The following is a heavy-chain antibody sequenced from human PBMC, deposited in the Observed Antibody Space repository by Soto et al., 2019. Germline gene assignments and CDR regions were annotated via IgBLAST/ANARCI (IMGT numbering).Heavy chain of an antibody. CDR3: AKGRYVSYFDH. CDR1: GFAFSNYG. CDR2: ISYDGSKK. D-gene: IGHD1-20*01. Sequence: SGGGVVQPGRSLRLSCAASGFAFSNYGIHWVRQAPGKGLQWVAFISYDGSKKYYADSVKGRFTISRDNSKNTLYLQMNSLRADDTAVYYCAKGRYVSYFDHWGQGTLVTVSS. J-gene: IGHJ4*02. V-gene: IGHV3-30*18.